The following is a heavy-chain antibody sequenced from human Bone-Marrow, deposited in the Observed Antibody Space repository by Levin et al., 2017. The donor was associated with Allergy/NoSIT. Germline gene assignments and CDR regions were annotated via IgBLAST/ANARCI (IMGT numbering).Heavy chain of an antibody. J-gene: IGHJ3*01. CDR3: ASAPTLQLPFNL. V-gene: IGHV3-7*01. Sequence: GESLKISCAASGFTFSNYCMGWVRQAPGKGLEWLAIIRQDGGARYYMDSVKGRFTISRDSAKNSAYLQMGSLRASDTAVYYCASAPTLQLPFNLWGQGTMVTVSS. CDR2: IRQDGGAR. CDR1: GFTFSNYC. D-gene: IGHD2-15*01.